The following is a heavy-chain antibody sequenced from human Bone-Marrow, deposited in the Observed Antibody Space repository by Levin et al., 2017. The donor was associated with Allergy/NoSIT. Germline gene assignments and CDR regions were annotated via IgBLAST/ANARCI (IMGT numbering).Heavy chain of an antibody. V-gene: IGHV4-4*02. CDR3: ARVPQCMFRGAYSRCHFDY. D-gene: IGHD3-10*01. CDR2: IYHSGST. J-gene: IGHJ4*02. CDR1: GGAISGNNW. Sequence: SETLSLTCAVSGGAISGNNWWSWVRQPPGKGLEWIGEIYHSGSTTYNPSLKSRVIISVDKSKNQFSLKLTSVTAADTAVYYCARVPQCMFRGAYSRCHFDYWGQGILVTVSS.